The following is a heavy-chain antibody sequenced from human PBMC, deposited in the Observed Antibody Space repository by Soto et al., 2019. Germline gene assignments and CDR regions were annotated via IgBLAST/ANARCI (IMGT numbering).Heavy chain of an antibody. D-gene: IGHD3-16*02. CDR3: ARERMITFGGVIAYPFFDY. V-gene: IGHV3-7*03. Sequence: PGGSLRLSCAASGFTFSSYWMSWVRQAPGKGLEWVANIKQDGSEKYYVDSVKGRFTISRDNAKNSLFLQMNSLRAEDTAVYYCARERMITFGGVIAYPFFDYWGQGTLVTVSS. CDR2: IKQDGSEK. J-gene: IGHJ4*02. CDR1: GFTFSSYW.